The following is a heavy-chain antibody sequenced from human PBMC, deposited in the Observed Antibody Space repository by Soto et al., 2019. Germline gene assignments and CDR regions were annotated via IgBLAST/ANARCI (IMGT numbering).Heavy chain of an antibody. CDR2: ISAYNGNT. CDR3: ARDSPPIES. CDR1: GYTFTSFH. V-gene: IGHV1-18*01. J-gene: IGHJ4*02. Sequence: QVQLVQSGAEVKKPGASVKVSCKASGYTFTSFHISWVRQAPGQGLEWMGWISAYNGNTNYAQKLQGRVTMTTDTSTSTAYMELRGLRYDDTAMCYGARDSPPIESWGQGTLVTVSS.